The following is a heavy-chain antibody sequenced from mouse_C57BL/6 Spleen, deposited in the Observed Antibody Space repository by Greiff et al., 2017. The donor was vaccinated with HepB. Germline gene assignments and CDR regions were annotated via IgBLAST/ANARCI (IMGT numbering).Heavy chain of an antibody. CDR1: GFSLSTFGMG. CDR2: IWWDDDK. CDR3: ARTNPPYYYGSSLDY. D-gene: IGHD1-1*01. J-gene: IGHJ2*01. Sequence: QVTLKVSGPGILQPSQTLSLTCSFSGFSLSTFGMGVGWIRQPPGNGLDWLVHIWWDDDKYYNPALKSRRTISKDTSKNQVFLKIANVNTADTATYYCARTNPPYYYGSSLDYWGQGTTLTVSS. V-gene: IGHV8-8*01.